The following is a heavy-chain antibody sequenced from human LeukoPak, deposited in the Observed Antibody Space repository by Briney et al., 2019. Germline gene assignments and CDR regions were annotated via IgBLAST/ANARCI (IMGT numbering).Heavy chain of an antibody. CDR3: ARLQITGSWPHYYYYYMDV. J-gene: IGHJ6*03. CDR2: IYYSGST. CDR1: GVSISSYY. V-gene: IGHV4-59*08. D-gene: IGHD1-26*01. Sequence: SETLSLTCTVSGVSISSYYWSWIRQPPGKGLEWIGYIYYSGSTNYNPSLKSRVTISVDTSKNQFSLPLSSATAADTAVYYCARLQITGSWPHYYYYYMDVWGKGTTVTVSS.